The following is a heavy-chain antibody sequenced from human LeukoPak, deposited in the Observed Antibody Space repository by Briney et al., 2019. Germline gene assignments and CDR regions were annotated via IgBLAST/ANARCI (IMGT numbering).Heavy chain of an antibody. J-gene: IGHJ4*02. D-gene: IGHD1-26*01. CDR2: ISAYNGNT. V-gene: IGHV1-18*01. CDR3: ARFWAGATYFDY. CDR1: GYTFTSYG. Sequence: ASVKVSCKASGYTFTSYGISWVRQAPGQGPEWMGWISAYNGNTNYAQKLQGRVTMTTDTSTSTAYMELRSLRSDDTAVYYCARFWAGATYFDYWGQGTLVTVSS.